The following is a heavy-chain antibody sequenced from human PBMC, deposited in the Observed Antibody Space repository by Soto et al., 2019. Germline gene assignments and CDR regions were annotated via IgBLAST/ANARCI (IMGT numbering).Heavy chain of an antibody. CDR2: TRQDGGQE. D-gene: IGHD6-19*01. CDR3: ARYPNPTVAGLPFDL. V-gene: IGHV3-7*03. CDR1: GFTFSSYW. J-gene: IGHJ4*02. Sequence: GGSLRLSCAASGFTFSSYWMSWVRQAPGKGLEWVAHTRQDGGQEYYVDSVKGRFTISSDNAKNSLYLQMNSLRVEDTAVYYCARYPNPTVAGLPFDLWGQGTLVTVSS.